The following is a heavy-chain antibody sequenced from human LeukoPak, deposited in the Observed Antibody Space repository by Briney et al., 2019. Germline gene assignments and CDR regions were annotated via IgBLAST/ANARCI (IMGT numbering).Heavy chain of an antibody. V-gene: IGHV1-69*13. CDR3: ARGSNTGYYYDSSGYYFHY. D-gene: IGHD3-22*01. Sequence: ASVKVSCKASGGTFSSYAISWVRQAPGQGLELMGGIIPIFGTANYAQKFQGRVTITADESTSTAYMELSSLRSEDTAVYYCARGSNTGYYYDSSGYYFHYWGQGILVTVSS. CDR2: IIPIFGTA. J-gene: IGHJ4*02. CDR1: GGTFSSYA.